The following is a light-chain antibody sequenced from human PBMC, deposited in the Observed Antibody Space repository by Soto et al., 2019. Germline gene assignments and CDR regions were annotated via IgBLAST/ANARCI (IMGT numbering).Light chain of an antibody. CDR2: DVS. Sequence: EVVMTQSPGTLSVSPGERATLSCRASQSISRNLAWYQQKPGRAPRLLIYDVSTRATGVPARFSGSGSETEFTLTISSLQSEDFAVYYCQQYNNWPPYTFGQGTKVDTK. J-gene: IGKJ2*01. CDR1: QSISRN. CDR3: QQYNNWPPYT. V-gene: IGKV3-15*01.